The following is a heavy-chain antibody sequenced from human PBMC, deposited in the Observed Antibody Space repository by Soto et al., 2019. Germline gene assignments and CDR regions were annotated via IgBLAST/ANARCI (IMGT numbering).Heavy chain of an antibody. CDR2: IYHSGTT. D-gene: IGHD6-19*01. CDR3: ARDGSGWAADDTYFDY. J-gene: IGHJ4*02. V-gene: IGHV4-30-2*01. CDR1: GGSISSGGYS. Sequence: SETLSLTCAVSGGSISSGGYSWSWIRQPPGKGLEWIGYIYHSGTTYYNPSLKSRVTISIDRSKNQLSLRLSSVTAADTAVYSCARDGSGWAADDTYFDYWGQGTLVTVSS.